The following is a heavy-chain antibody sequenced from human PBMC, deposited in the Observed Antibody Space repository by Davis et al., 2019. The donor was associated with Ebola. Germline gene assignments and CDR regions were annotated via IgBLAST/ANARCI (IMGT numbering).Heavy chain of an antibody. CDR2: INHSGST. J-gene: IGHJ4*02. CDR1: GRSLSGYY. CDR3: ARRSNSPFDY. D-gene: IGHD6-6*01. Sequence: MPSETLSLTCAVYGRSLSGYYWSWIRQPPGKGLEWIGEINHSGSTNYNPSLKSRVTISVDTSKKQFSLKLSSVTAADTAVYYCARRSNSPFDYWGQGTLVTVSS. V-gene: IGHV4-34*01.